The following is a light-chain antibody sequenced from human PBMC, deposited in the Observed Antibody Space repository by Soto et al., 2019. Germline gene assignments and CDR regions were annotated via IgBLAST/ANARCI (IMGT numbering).Light chain of an antibody. CDR3: QQYNNWPIT. J-gene: IGKJ5*01. V-gene: IGKV3-15*01. CDR2: GAS. Sequence: EVVMKQSPATLSVSPGERVTLSCRSSQSVADNLAWFQQKPGQGPRLLIYGASTRATGIPARFSGSGSETDFTLTISSLRSEDSAVYHCQQYNNWPITFGQGTRLEIK. CDR1: QSVADN.